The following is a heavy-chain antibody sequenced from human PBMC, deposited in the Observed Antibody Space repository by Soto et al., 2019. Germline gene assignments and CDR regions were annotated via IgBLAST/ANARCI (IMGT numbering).Heavy chain of an antibody. CDR1: GSTFSSYA. J-gene: IGHJ4*02. CDR3: AKFLYDILTGYYSY. D-gene: IGHD3-9*01. CDR2: ISGSGGST. V-gene: IGHV3-23*01. Sequence: EVQLLESGGGLVQPGGSLRLSCAASGSTFSSYAMSWVRQAPGKGLEWVSAISGSGGSTYYADSVKGRFTISRDNSKNTLYLQMNSLRAEDTAVYYCAKFLYDILTGYYSYWGQGTLVTVSS.